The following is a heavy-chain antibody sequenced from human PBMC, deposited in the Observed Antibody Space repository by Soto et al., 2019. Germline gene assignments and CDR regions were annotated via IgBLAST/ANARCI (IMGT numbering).Heavy chain of an antibody. Sequence: QVQLVASGGGVVQPGRSLRLSCAASGFIFSTYSIHWVRQAPGKGLEWVAVTTFDGINKYNADSVKGRFTISRDASKKTVDLQMNSLTTEDTAVYFCARETDGMDVWGQGTTVTVSS. J-gene: IGHJ6*02. CDR3: ARETDGMDV. CDR1: GFIFSTYS. V-gene: IGHV3-30*03. CDR2: TTFDGINK.